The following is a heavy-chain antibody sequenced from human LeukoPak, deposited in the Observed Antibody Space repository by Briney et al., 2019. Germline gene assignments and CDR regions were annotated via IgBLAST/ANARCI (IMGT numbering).Heavy chain of an antibody. V-gene: IGHV4-59*01. D-gene: IGHD2-15*01. CDR2: IYYIGTT. Sequence: PSETLSLTCTVSRGSISPYYWSWIRQSPGKGLEWIGYIYYIGTTNYNPSLQSRVTMSVDTSTNQFTLNLASVTAADTAVYYCARGGFESCSAGSCLLGNYWGLGILVAVSS. CDR1: RGSISPYY. CDR3: ARGGFESCSAGSCLLGNY. J-gene: IGHJ4*02.